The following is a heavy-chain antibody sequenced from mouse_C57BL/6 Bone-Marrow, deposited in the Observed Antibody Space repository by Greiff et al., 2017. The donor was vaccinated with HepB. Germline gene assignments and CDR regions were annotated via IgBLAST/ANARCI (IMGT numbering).Heavy chain of an antibody. Sequence: EVHLVESGGGLVQSGRSLRLSCATSGFTFSDFYMEWVRQAPVKGLEWIAASRNKANDYTTEYSASVKGRFIVSRDTSQSILYLQMNALRAEDTAIYYCARDRGDGTLAYWGQGTLVTVSA. CDR2: SRNKANDYTT. V-gene: IGHV7-1*01. CDR3: ARDRGDGTLAY. J-gene: IGHJ3*01. D-gene: IGHD2-3*01. CDR1: GFTFSDFY.